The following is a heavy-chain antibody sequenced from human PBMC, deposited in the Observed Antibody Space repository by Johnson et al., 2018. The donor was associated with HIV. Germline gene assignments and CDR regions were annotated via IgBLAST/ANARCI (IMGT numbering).Heavy chain of an antibody. Sequence: MLLVESGGGLVQPGRSLRLSCAASGFTFSSHWMSWVRQAPGKGLEWVGRIKSVSDDETKDYGSPVKGRFTISRDDSSNTLYLQMNGLKTEDTAVYYCTTPGDRWYTLVGEAAFDIWGQGTMVTVSS. CDR1: GFTFSSHW. J-gene: IGHJ3*02. CDR3: TTPGDRWYTLVGEAAFDI. CDR2: IKSVSDDETK. D-gene: IGHD2-15*01. V-gene: IGHV3-15*01.